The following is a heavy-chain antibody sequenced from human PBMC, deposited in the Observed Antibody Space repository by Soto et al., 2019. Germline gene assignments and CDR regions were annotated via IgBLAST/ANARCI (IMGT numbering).Heavy chain of an antibody. D-gene: IGHD6-19*01. CDR3: ARAQYNNGWKVDY. CDR2: IYYSGCI. J-gene: IGHJ4*02. V-gene: IGHV4-59*01. CDR1: GASISSYY. Sequence: QVQLQESGPGLVKPSETLSLTCTVSGASISSYYWTWIRQPPGRGLELIAYIYYSGCINYNPSLRSRVTISVDTSKNQFSLKLTSVTAADTAVYYCARAQYNNGWKVDYWGQGILVTVSS.